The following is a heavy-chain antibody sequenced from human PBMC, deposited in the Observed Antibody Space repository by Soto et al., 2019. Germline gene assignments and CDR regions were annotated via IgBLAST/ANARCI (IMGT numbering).Heavy chain of an antibody. CDR1: GGSINTGAYY. V-gene: IGHV4-39*01. D-gene: IGHD6-19*01. Sequence: PSETLSLTCTVSGGSINTGAYYWGWIRQSPGKGLEWIGSIYYRGSTYYNPSLKSRVTISVDTSKNQFSLKLSSVTAADTAVYYCARHLLAPQRHSSGWQGVFFDYWGQGTLVTVSS. CDR2: IYYRGST. J-gene: IGHJ4*02. CDR3: ARHLLAPQRHSSGWQGVFFDY.